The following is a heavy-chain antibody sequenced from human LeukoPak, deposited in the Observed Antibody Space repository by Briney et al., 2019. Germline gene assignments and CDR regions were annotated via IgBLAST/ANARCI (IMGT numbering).Heavy chain of an antibody. D-gene: IGHD3-10*01. CDR2: INPSGGST. CDR3: ARDSIPMVRTPLAFDL. Sequence: ASVKVSCKASGYTFTSYYMHWVRQAPGQGLEWMGIINPSGGSTSYAQKFQGRVTMTRDTSTSTVYMELSSLRSEDTAVYYCARDSIPMVRTPLAFDLWGQGTMVLVSS. V-gene: IGHV1-46*01. J-gene: IGHJ3*01. CDR1: GYTFTSYY.